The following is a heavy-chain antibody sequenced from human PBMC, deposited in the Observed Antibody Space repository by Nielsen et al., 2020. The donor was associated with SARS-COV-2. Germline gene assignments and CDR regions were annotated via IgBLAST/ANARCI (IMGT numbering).Heavy chain of an antibody. J-gene: IGHJ6*02. D-gene: IGHD6-19*01. CDR1: GFTFDDYA. V-gene: IGHV3-9*01. Sequence: SLKISCAASGFTFDDYAMHWVRQAPGKGLEWVSGISWNSGSIGYADSVKGRFTISRDNAKNSLYLQMNSLRAGDTAVYYCARSSGYYGMDVWGQGTTVTVSS. CDR2: ISWNSGSI. CDR3: ARSSGYYGMDV.